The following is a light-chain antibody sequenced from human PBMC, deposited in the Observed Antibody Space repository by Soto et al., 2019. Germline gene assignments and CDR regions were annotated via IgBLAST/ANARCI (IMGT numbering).Light chain of an antibody. V-gene: IGKV1-27*01. CDR3: QKYNSAPRA. J-gene: IGKJ1*01. CDR2: AAS. Sequence: DIQMTQSPSSLSASVGDRVTITCRASQGISNYLAWYQQKPGKVPKLLIYAASTLQSGVPSRFRGSGSCTDFTLTISSLQPEDVATDYCQKYNSAPRAFGQGTKVEIK. CDR1: QGISNY.